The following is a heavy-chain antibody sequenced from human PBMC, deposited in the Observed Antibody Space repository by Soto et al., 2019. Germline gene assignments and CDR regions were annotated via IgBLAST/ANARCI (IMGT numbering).Heavy chain of an antibody. J-gene: IGHJ5*02. CDR3: ARGKIGSSGYYAVAYNWFDP. Sequence: QVQLVQSGAEVKKPGSSVKVSCKASGGTFSSYAISWVRQAPGQGLEWMGGIVPIFGTANYAQKFQGRVTITADKSTSTAYMELSSLRSEDTAVYHCARGKIGSSGYYAVAYNWFDPWGQGTLVTVSS. CDR2: IVPIFGTA. CDR1: GGTFSSYA. V-gene: IGHV1-69*06. D-gene: IGHD3-22*01.